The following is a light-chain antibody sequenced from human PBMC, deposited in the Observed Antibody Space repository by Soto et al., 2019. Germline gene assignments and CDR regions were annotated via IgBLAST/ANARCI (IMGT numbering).Light chain of an antibody. CDR3: HQYGSSPQT. CDR2: GAS. J-gene: IGKJ1*01. V-gene: IGKV3-20*01. CDR1: QSVSSTH. Sequence: EIVLTQSPGTLSLSPGDRATLFCRASQSVSSTHLAWYHQKPGQAPRLLIYGASTRASGIPDRFSGSGSGTDFTLAISRLETEDFAVYYCHQYGSSPQTFGQGTKVEIX.